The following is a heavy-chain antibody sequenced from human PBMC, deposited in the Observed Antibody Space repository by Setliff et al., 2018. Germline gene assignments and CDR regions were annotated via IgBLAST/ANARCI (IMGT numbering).Heavy chain of an antibody. V-gene: IGHV1-18*01. CDR1: GYTFTSNG. CDR2: IGVYSGNT. D-gene: IGHD3-3*01. CDR3: MRLVRFCSRTVCQRTSGDEA. J-gene: IGHJ5*02. Sequence: ASVKVSCKASGYTFTSNGISWVRQAPGQGLEWLGWIGVYSGNTYSAQRFQGRISLTTDESTNTAYLELRGLRSDDTAVYYCMRLVRFCSRTVCQRTSGDEAWGQGTLVTVSS.